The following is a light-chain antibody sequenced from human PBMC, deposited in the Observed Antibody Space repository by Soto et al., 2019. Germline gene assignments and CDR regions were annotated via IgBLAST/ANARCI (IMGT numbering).Light chain of an antibody. Sequence: QSVLTQPPSASGSPGQAVTISCTGTTSDVGGYNYVSWYQQHPGKAPKLMIYEVSKRPSEVPDRFSGSKSGITAYMTVSGLQAEDEAVYYCRSYARSNNVVFGGGTNITVL. CDR2: EVS. V-gene: IGLV2-8*01. CDR3: RSYARSNNVV. CDR1: TSDVGGYNY. J-gene: IGLJ2*01.